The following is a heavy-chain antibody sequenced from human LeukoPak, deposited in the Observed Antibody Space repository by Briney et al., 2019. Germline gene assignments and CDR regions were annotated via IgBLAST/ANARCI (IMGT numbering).Heavy chain of an antibody. V-gene: IGHV1-18*01. Sequence: GASVKVSCKASGYTFTSYGISWVRQAPGQGLEWMGWISAYNGNTNYAQKLQGRVTMTRNTSISTAYMELSSLRSEDTAVYYCARSGSTSTCDYWGQGTLVTVSS. D-gene: IGHD2-2*01. J-gene: IGHJ4*02. CDR2: ISAYNGNT. CDR3: ARSGSTSTCDY. CDR1: GYTFTSYG.